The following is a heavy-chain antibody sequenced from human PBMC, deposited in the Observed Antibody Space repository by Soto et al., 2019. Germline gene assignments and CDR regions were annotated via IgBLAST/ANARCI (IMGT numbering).Heavy chain of an antibody. CDR1: GYTFTSYG. J-gene: IGHJ3*02. CDR3: ARNGQYYYDSSGYYHDAFDI. V-gene: IGHV1-18*01. Sequence: ASVKVSCKASGYTFTSYGISWVRQAPGQGLEWMGWISAYNGNTNYAQKLQGRVTMTTDTSTSTAYMELRSLRSDDTAVYYCARNGQYYYDSSGYYHDAFDIWGQGTMVTVSS. CDR2: ISAYNGNT. D-gene: IGHD3-22*01.